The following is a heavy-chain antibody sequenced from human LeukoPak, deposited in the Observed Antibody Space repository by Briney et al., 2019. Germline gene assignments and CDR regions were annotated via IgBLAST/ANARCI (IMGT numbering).Heavy chain of an antibody. CDR2: ISAYNGNT. CDR3: ASSSGGFYYYYGMDV. V-gene: IGHV1-18*01. J-gene: IGHJ6*02. D-gene: IGHD6-19*01. Sequence: ASVKVSCKASGYTFTSYGISWVRQAPGRGLEWMGWISAYNGNTNYAQKLQGRVTMTTDTSTSTAYMELRSLRSDDTAVYYCASSSGGFYYYYGMDVWGQGTTVTVSS. CDR1: GYTFTSYG.